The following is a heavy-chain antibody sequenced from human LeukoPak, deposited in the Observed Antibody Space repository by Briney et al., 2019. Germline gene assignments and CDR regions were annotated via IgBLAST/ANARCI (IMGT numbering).Heavy chain of an antibody. CDR3: AKVDIVVVPAARGFDY. CDR1: GFTFSSYA. J-gene: IGHJ4*02. Sequence: QPGGSVRLSCAASGFTFSSYAMSWVRRAPGKGLEWVSAISGSGGSTYYADSVKGRFTISRDNSKNTLYLQMNSLRAEDTAIYYCAKVDIVVVPAARGFDYWGQGTLVTVSS. V-gene: IGHV3-23*01. D-gene: IGHD2-2*01. CDR2: ISGSGGST.